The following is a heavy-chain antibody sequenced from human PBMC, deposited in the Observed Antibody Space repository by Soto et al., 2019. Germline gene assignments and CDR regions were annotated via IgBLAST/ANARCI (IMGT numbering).Heavy chain of an antibody. D-gene: IGHD2-15*01. V-gene: IGHV3-30*03. CDR3: FKAEDGIREDVPVSAFLLNRSSDL. CDR2: ISYDGSNK. J-gene: IGHJ2*01. Sequence: KGLEWVAVISYDGSNKYYADSVKGRFTISRDNSKNTLYLQMNSLRAEDTAVFFFFKAEDGIREDVPVSAFLLNRSSDL.